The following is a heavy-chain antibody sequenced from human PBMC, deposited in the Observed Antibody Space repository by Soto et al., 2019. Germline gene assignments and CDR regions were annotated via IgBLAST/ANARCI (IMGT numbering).Heavy chain of an antibody. CDR2: IYWDDDK. Sequence: QITLNESGPTQVKPRQTLTLTCTFSGFSLTTSGVGVGWIRQSPGKAQEWLALIYWDDDKRYSPSLKSRLTTTKDTSKIQAVLTMADLDPADTATYYCAHRVLRTVFGLVTTTAIYFDFWGQGTPVAVSS. D-gene: IGHD3-3*01. J-gene: IGHJ4*02. V-gene: IGHV2-5*02. CDR1: GFSLTTSGVG. CDR3: AHRVLRTVFGLVTTTAIYFDF.